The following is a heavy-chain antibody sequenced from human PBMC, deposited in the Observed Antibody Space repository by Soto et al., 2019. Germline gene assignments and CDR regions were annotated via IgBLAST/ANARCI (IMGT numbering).Heavy chain of an antibody. CDR1: GLTLSDHY. CDR2: SRARAQGYSI. J-gene: IGHJ4*02. CDR3: VRATYFSDSSSYTRCLDF. D-gene: IGHD3-22*01. Sequence: EVQLVESGGWVVQPGGSLRLSCAGSGLTLSDHYIDWGRQAPGKGLEWVGRSRARAQGYSIAYAAPVKGRFTTSRDKSKNSVYLQMHSLKPEDTAVYYCVRATYFSDSSSYTRCLDFWGQGSLVTVSS. V-gene: IGHV3-72*01.